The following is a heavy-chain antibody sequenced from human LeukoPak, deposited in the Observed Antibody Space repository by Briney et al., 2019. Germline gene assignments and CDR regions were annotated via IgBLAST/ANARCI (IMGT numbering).Heavy chain of an antibody. Sequence: GGSLRLSCAASGFTFSSYAMSWVRQAPGKGLEWVSAISGSGGSTYYADSVKGRFIISRDNSKNTLYLQMNSLRAEDTAVYYCAKPGCSSTSCFFTFDYWGQGTLVTVSS. D-gene: IGHD2-2*01. CDR3: AKPGCSSTSCFFTFDY. CDR1: GFTFSSYA. CDR2: ISGSGGST. J-gene: IGHJ4*02. V-gene: IGHV3-23*01.